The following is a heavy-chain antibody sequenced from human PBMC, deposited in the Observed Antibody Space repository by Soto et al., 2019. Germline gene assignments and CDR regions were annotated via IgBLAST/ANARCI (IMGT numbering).Heavy chain of an antibody. D-gene: IGHD2-2*01. Sequence: ASAKVSCKASGNTFTNFGVTWVRQAPGQGLEWMGWISAYTDDPNYAQKFQGRVTMTIDTSTSTAYLDLRSLTSDDTAVYCCARVIPGAEAWFDPWGQGTLVTVSS. CDR1: GNTFTNFG. J-gene: IGHJ5*02. CDR2: ISAYTDDP. V-gene: IGHV1-18*01. CDR3: ARVIPGAEAWFDP.